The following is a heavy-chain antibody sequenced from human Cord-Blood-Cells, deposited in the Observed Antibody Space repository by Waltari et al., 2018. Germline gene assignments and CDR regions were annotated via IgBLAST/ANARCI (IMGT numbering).Heavy chain of an antibody. CDR1: GGTFSSYA. CDR2: IIPIFGTA. CDR3: ASMGYYDSSGYFDY. Sequence: QVQLVQSGAEVKKPGSSVTVSCKASGGTFSSYAISWVRQAPGQGLEWMGGIIPIFGTANYAQKFQGRVTITADESMSTAYMELSSLRSEDTAVYYCASMGYYDSSGYFDYWGQGTLVTVSS. J-gene: IGHJ4*02. D-gene: IGHD3-22*01. V-gene: IGHV1-69*01.